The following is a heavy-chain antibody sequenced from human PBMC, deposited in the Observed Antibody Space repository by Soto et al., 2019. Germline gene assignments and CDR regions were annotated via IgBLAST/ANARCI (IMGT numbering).Heavy chain of an antibody. Sequence: GGSLRLSCAASGFTFSSYSMNWVRQAPGKGLEWVSSISSSSSYIYYAYSVKGRFTISRDNAKNTLYLQMNSLRAEDTAVYYCATHVDIVAISGMDVWGQGTTVTVSS. CDR2: ISSSSSYI. D-gene: IGHD5-12*01. J-gene: IGHJ6*02. CDR1: GFTFSSYS. CDR3: ATHVDIVAISGMDV. V-gene: IGHV3-21*04.